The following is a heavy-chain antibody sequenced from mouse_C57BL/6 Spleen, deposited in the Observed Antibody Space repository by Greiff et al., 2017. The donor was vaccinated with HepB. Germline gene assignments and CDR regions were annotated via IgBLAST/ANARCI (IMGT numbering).Heavy chain of an antibody. CDR2: IDPSDSET. J-gene: IGHJ1*03. V-gene: IGHV1-52*01. D-gene: IGHD2-5*01. CDR1: GYTFTSYW. CDR3: ARQHYSNYEGYFDV. Sequence: QVQLQQPGAELVRPGSSVKLSCKASGYTFTSYWMHWVKQRPIQGLEWIGNIDPSDSETHYNQKFKDKATLTVDKSSSTAYMQLSSLTSEDSAVYYWARQHYSNYEGYFDVWGTGTTVTVSS.